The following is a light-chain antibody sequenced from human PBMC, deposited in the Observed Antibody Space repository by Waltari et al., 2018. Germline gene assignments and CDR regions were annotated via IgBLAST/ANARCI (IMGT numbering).Light chain of an antibody. CDR2: GAS. Sequence: EIVMTQSPATLSVSPGERATLSCRASPSVRSNLAWYQQKPGQAPRLLIYGASTRATGIPARFSGSGSGTEFTLTISSLQSDDFATYYCQQYDTYPIYTFGQGTKLEIK. J-gene: IGKJ2*01. V-gene: IGKV3-15*01. CDR3: QQYDTYPIYT. CDR1: PSVRSN.